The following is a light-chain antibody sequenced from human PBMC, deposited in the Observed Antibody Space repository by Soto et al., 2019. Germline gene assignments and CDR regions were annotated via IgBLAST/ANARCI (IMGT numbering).Light chain of an antibody. CDR1: QSISSN. CDR2: GAS. J-gene: IGKJ4*01. CDR3: QQYNNWTPLT. V-gene: IGKV3-15*01. Sequence: EIVMTQSPATLSVSPGERATLSCRASQSISSNLAWYQQKLGQAPRLLIYGASTRDTGIPARFSGSGSGTEFTLTISSLQSEDFAVYYCQQYNNWTPLTFVGGTKVEIK.